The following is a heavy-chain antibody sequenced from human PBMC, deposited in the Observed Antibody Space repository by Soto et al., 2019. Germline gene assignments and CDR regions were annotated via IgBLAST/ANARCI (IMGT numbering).Heavy chain of an antibody. CDR2: IIPLFGTT. J-gene: IGHJ5*02. CDR1: GGNFTNYG. D-gene: IGHD1-26*01. Sequence: SVKVSCKAFGGNFTNYGISWVRQAPGQGLEWMGGIIPLFGTTNYAQKFRGRVTVTADESTSTVYMELNSLRSEDTAIYYCARAHGTSWYNWFDPWGQGTMVTFSS. V-gene: IGHV1-69*13. CDR3: ARAHGTSWYNWFDP.